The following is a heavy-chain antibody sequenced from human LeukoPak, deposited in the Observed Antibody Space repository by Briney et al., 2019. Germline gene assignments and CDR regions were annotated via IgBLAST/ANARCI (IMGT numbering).Heavy chain of an antibody. D-gene: IGHD6-25*01. CDR1: GGTFSSYA. Sequence: ASVKVSCKASGGTFSSYAISWVRQAPGQGLEWMGWLNPNSGGTHYAQNFQDRVTMTRDTSINTAYMELNSLRSDDTAVYYCAREGAAAEDVNWFDPWGQGTLVTVSS. CDR2: LNPNSGGT. CDR3: AREGAAAEDVNWFDP. J-gene: IGHJ5*02. V-gene: IGHV1-2*02.